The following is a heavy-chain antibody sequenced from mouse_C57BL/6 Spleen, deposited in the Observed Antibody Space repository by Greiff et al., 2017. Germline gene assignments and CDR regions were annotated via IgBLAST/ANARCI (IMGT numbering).Heavy chain of an antibody. J-gene: IGHJ4*01. CDR3: AINGYSFYAMDY. CDR1: GYTFTSDW. Sequence: VQLQQPGAELVKPGASVKLSCKASGYTFTSDWMHWVKQRPGQGLEWIGMIHPNSGSTNYNEKFKSKATLTVDKSSSTAYMQLSSLTSEDSAVYYCAINGYSFYAMDYWGQGTSVTVSS. V-gene: IGHV1-64*01. CDR2: IHPNSGST. D-gene: IGHD2-3*01.